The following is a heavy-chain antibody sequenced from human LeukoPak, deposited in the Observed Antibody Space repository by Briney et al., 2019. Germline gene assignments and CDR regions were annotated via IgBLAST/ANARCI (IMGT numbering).Heavy chain of an antibody. V-gene: IGHV3-66*01. CDR2: IDTGGST. CDR3: ASSPAAGTGFDP. D-gene: IGHD3-10*01. CDR1: GFTVSSNY. Sequence: GGSPRLSCAASGFTVSSNYMSWVRQAPGKGLEWVSPIDTGGSTYYADSVRGRFTFSRDNSKNTLYLHMNSLRADDTAVYYCASSPAAGTGFDPWGQGTLVTVSS. J-gene: IGHJ5*02.